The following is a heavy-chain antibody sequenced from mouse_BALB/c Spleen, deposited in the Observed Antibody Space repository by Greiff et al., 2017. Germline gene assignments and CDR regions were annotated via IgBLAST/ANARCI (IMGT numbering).Heavy chain of an antibody. V-gene: IGHV1-69*01. Sequence: QVQLKQPGAELVMPGASVKMSCKASGYTFTDYWMHWVKQRPGQGLEWIGAIDTSDSYTSYNQKFKGKATLTVDESSSTAYMQLSSLTSEDSAVYYCARRGTTVVATWDWYFDVWGAGTTVTVSS. J-gene: IGHJ1*01. CDR2: IDTSDSYT. D-gene: IGHD1-1*01. CDR1: GYTFTDYW. CDR3: ARRGTTVVATWDWYFDV.